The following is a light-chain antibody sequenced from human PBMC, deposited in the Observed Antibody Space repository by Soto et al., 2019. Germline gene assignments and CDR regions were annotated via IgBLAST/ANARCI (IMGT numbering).Light chain of an antibody. CDR1: HSVSSN. CDR2: CAS. V-gene: IGKV3-15*01. J-gene: IGKJ1*01. CDR3: QQSYNSPQT. Sequence: EIVMTQSPATLSVSPGERATLSCMASHSVSSNLSWYHQKAGKAPRLLIYCASTRAKGIPARFSGSGSGTDFTLTISSLQPEDFATYSCQQSYNSPQTFGQGTKVDI.